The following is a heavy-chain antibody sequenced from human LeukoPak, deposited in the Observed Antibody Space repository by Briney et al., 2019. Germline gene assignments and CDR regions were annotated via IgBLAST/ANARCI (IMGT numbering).Heavy chain of an antibody. CDR1: GYTFTGYY. D-gene: IGHD3-22*01. CDR3: ARRPYYYDRGDAFHF. J-gene: IGHJ3*01. CDR2: INIYSGGT. V-gene: IGHV1-2*02. Sequence: GASVKVSCSASGYTFTGYYMHWVRQAPGQGLEWMGWINIYSGGTNYAQKFQGRVTMTRDTSISTAYMGLSRLRSDDTAVYYCARRPYYYDRGDAFHFLGQGTMVTVSS.